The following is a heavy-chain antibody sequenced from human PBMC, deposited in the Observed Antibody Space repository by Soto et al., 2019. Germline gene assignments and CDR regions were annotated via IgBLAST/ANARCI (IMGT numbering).Heavy chain of an antibody. D-gene: IGHD3-10*01. CDR3: AKDPKSESPITMVRGVIITPYYFDY. CDR1: GFTFSSYG. CDR2: ISYDGSNK. V-gene: IGHV3-30*18. J-gene: IGHJ4*02. Sequence: PGGSLRLSCAASGFTFSSYGMHWVRQAPGKGLEWVAVISYDGSNKYYADSVKGRFTISRDNSKNTLYLQMNSLRAEDTAVYYCAKDPKSESPITMVRGVIITPYYFDYWGQGTLVTVSS.